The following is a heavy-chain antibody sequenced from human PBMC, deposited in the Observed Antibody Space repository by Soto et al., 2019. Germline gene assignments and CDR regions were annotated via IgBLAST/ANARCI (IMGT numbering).Heavy chain of an antibody. CDR1: GFTFSSYI. CDR2: ISSSSSYI. D-gene: IGHD2-2*01. Sequence: SLRLSCAASGFTFSSYIMNWVRQAPGKGLEWVSSISSSSSYIYYADSVKGRFTISRDNAKNSLYLQMNSLRAEDTAVYYCARDPDIVVVPAPLQFDPWGQGTLVTVSS. J-gene: IGHJ5*02. V-gene: IGHV3-21*01. CDR3: ARDPDIVVVPAPLQFDP.